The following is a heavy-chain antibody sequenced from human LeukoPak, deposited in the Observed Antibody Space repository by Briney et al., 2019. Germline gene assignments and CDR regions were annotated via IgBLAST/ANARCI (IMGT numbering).Heavy chain of an antibody. CDR2: ISYDGSNK. V-gene: IGHV3-30*18. CDR3: AKVRYSGSHYYGVDV. CDR1: PFAFSSYG. Sequence: GGSLRLSCAASPFAFSSYGMHWTRQAPGKGLEWVAVISYDGSNKYNADSVKGRFTISRDNSKNTLYLQMNSLRAEDTAVYYCAKVRYSGSHYYGVDVWGQGTTVTVSS. J-gene: IGHJ6*02. D-gene: IGHD6-13*01.